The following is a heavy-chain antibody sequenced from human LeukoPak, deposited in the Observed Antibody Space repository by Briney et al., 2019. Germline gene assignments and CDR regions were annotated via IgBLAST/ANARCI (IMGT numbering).Heavy chain of an antibody. CDR1: GASISNYY. CDR3: ARLQGRGDNYLDF. D-gene: IGHD7-27*01. CDR2: LSYTGST. V-gene: IGHV4-59*08. Sequence: SETLSLTHSLSGASISNYYGSCIRQPPGKGLEWIGYLSYTGSTNYNPSLKSRVTISGDTSKNQFSLKLTSVSGADTDVYYCARLQGRGDNYLDFWGQGALVTVSS. J-gene: IGHJ4*02.